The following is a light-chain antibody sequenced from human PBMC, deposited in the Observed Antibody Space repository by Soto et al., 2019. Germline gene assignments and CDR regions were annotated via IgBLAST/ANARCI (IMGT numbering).Light chain of an antibody. J-gene: IGKJ5*01. Sequence: DIQMTQSPSTLSASVGDRVTITCRASQSISSLLAWYQQKPGRAPTLLIYKASTLESGVPSRFSGSGSGTEFTLTISSLQPDDFATYYCQQYNSYPVTFGQGTRLEIK. CDR1: QSISSL. CDR2: KAS. V-gene: IGKV1-5*03. CDR3: QQYNSYPVT.